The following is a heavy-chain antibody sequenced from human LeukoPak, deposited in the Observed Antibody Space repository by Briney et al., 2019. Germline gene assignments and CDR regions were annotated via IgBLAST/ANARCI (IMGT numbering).Heavy chain of an antibody. J-gene: IGHJ2*01. CDR1: GFTFSSYW. V-gene: IGHV3-7*01. CDR2: IKEDGSEK. Sequence: GGSLRLSCAASGFTFSSYWMSWVRQAPGKGLEWVANIKEDGSEKYYVDSVKGRFTISRDSAKNSLYLQMNSLRAEDTAVYYCARKITVVGINWYFDRWGRGTLVTVSS. D-gene: IGHD4-23*01. CDR3: ARKITVVGINWYFDR.